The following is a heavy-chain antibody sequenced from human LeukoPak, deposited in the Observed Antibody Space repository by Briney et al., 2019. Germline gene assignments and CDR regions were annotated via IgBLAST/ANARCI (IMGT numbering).Heavy chain of an antibody. CDR2: MYYSGNS. J-gene: IGHJ4*02. V-gene: IGHV4-39*01. Sequence: SEALSLTCAVSGGSISSTNYYWGWIRQPPGRGLEWIGHMYYSGNSFYNPSLKSRVTISVDTSKNQFSLKLSPLTAADTAVYYCARLRRNYSDSWGQGSLVSVSS. CDR1: GGSISSTNYY. CDR3: ARLRRNYSDS. D-gene: IGHD4-11*01.